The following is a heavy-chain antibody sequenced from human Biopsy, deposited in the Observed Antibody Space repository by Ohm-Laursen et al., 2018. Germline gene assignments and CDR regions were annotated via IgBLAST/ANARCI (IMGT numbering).Heavy chain of an antibody. D-gene: IGHD2-2*02. J-gene: IGHJ4*02. Sequence: SLRLSCAASGSTFTNYGMQWVRQAPGKGLEWVAFIFYDGSNTYYADSVKGRFTISRDNSRDTLYLQMSSLRAEDTAVYYCAKARSGSSNSCYNYWGQGTLVIVSS. CDR1: GSTFTNYG. V-gene: IGHV3-30*18. CDR3: AKARSGSSNSCYNY. CDR2: IFYDGSNT.